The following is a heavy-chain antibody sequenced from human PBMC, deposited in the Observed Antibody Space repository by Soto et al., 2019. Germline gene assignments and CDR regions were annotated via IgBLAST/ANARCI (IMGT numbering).Heavy chain of an antibody. D-gene: IGHD3-3*01. CDR3: ARQPGVLRFLEWFFIP. CDR1: GGSISSSSYY. Sequence: QLQLQESGPGLVKPSETLSLTCTVSGGSISSSSYYWGWIRQPPGKGLEWIGSIYYSGSTYYNPSLKSRVTISVDTSKNQFSLTLSSVTAADTAVYYCARQPGVLRFLEWFFIPWGQGTLVTVSS. V-gene: IGHV4-39*01. J-gene: IGHJ5*02. CDR2: IYYSGST.